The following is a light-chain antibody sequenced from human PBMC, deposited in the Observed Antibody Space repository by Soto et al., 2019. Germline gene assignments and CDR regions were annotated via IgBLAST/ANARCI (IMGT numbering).Light chain of an antibody. Sequence: DIQMTQSPSSLSASVGDRVTITCRASQTINNYLAWYQHKPGKAPQVLIYASSILQCGVPSRFSGSRSGTEFTLTISSLEPDDFATYYCQQGHSPPRTFGQGTKLEMK. CDR2: ASS. CDR3: QQGHSPPRT. J-gene: IGKJ2*01. CDR1: QTINNY. V-gene: IGKV1-39*01.